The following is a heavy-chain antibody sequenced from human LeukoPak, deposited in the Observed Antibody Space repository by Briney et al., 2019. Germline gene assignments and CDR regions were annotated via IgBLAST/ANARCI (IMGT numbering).Heavy chain of an antibody. CDR1: GFTFSTYE. D-gene: IGHD2-8*01. CDR3: AKDTKSDY. V-gene: IGHV3-48*03. J-gene: IGHJ4*02. Sequence: GGSLRLSCAASGFTFSTYEMHWVRQAPGKGLEWVSYMSSTGDIIYYADSVKGRFTISRDNSDNTLYLQMNNLRAGDTAVYYCAKDTKSDYWGQGTLVTVSS. CDR2: MSSTGDII.